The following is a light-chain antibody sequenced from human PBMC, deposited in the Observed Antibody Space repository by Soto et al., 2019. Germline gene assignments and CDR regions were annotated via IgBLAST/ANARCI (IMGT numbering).Light chain of an antibody. CDR1: QGISNY. CDR3: QKYIGEQWT. V-gene: IGKV1-27*01. J-gene: IGKJ1*01. Sequence: DIQMTQSPSSLSASVGDRFTITCRASQGISNYLAWYQVKPGKVPKLLIYAASSLQSGVPSRFSGSGSGTDFTLTISTLQPEDVAIYSCQKYIGEQWTFGQGTKVEIK. CDR2: AAS.